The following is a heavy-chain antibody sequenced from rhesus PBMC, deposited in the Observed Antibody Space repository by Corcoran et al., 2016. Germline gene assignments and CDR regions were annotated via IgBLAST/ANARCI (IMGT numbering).Heavy chain of an antibody. CDR3: ARSLITMIEN. CDR2: INGNRGST. J-gene: IGHJ5-2*02. D-gene: IGHD3-28*01. V-gene: IGHV4-80*01. CDR1: GDSFSSYW. Sequence: QVQLQESGPGLGKPSETLPLTCAVSGDSFSSYWWSLNRQPPGKGLEWIGEINGNRGSTNYNPSLKSRVTIAKDASKNQFSLKLSSVTAADTAVYYCARSLITMIENWGRGVLVTVSS.